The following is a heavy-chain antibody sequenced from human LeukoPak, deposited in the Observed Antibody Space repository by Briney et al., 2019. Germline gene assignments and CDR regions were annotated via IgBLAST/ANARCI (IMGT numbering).Heavy chain of an antibody. V-gene: IGHV4-39*07. CDR3: ARGGYDFWSGYYVGYYYMDV. Sequence: SETLSLTCTVSGGSISSSSYYWGWIRQPPGKGLEWIGSIYYSGSTYYNPSLKSRVTISVDTSKNQFSLKLSSVTAADTAVYYCARGGYDFWSGYYVGYYYMDVWGKGTTVTVSS. D-gene: IGHD3-3*01. CDR2: IYYSGST. J-gene: IGHJ6*03. CDR1: GGSISSSSYY.